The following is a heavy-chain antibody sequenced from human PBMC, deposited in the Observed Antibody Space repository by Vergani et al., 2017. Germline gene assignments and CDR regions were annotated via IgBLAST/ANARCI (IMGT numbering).Heavy chain of an antibody. CDR1: GGTFSSYA. CDR2: IIPIFGTA. V-gene: IGHV1-69*18. Sequence: QVQLVQSGAEVKKPGASVKVSCKASGGTFSSYAISWVRQAPGQGLEWMGRIIPIFGTANYAQKFQGRVTITADESTSTAYMELSSLRSEDTAVYYCARLHSDYYGSGRDYGMDVWGQGTTVTVSS. D-gene: IGHD3-10*01. J-gene: IGHJ6*02. CDR3: ARLHSDYYGSGRDYGMDV.